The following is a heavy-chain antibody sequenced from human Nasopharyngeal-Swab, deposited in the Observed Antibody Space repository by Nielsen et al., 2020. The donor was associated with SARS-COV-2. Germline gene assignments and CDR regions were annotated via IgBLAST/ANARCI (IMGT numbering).Heavy chain of an antibody. Sequence: SETLSLTCAVSGDSISTGRYSWDWIRQPPGKGLEWIGSIYYSGTTYYNPSLKSRVTISVDTSKNQFSLKLNSATAADTAVYYCARWSSWYNWLDPWGQRTQVIVSS. CDR2: IYYSGTT. V-gene: IGHV4-39*01. D-gene: IGHD6-13*01. J-gene: IGHJ5*02. CDR1: GDSISTGRYS. CDR3: ARWSSWYNWLDP.